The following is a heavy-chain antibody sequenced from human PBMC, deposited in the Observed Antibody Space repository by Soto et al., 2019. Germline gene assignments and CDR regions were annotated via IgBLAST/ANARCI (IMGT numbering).Heavy chain of an antibody. J-gene: IGHJ3*02. D-gene: IGHD1-7*01. Sequence: GGSLRLSCAASGFTFSSYAMSWVRQAPGKGLEWVSAISGSGGSTYYADSVKGRFTISRDNSKNTLYLQMNSLRAEDTAVYYCAKDQGDWNYASDAFDIWGQGTMVTVSS. CDR2: ISGSGGST. CDR1: GFTFSSYA. CDR3: AKDQGDWNYASDAFDI. V-gene: IGHV3-23*01.